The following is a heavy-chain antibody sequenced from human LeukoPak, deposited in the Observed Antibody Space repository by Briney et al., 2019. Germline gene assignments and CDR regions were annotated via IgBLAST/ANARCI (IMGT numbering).Heavy chain of an antibody. Sequence: GGSLRLSCVASGFTFSSYAMNWVRQAPGKGLEWLSLISDSPDITYYTDSVKGRFTISRSNSNNTVYLQMNNLRADNTAVYYCARRARVRMVYFYYFMDIWGKGTTVTVS. J-gene: IGHJ6*03. V-gene: IGHV3-23*01. CDR2: ISDSPDIT. CDR1: GFTFSSYA. CDR3: ARRARVRMVYFYYFMDI. D-gene: IGHD2-8*01.